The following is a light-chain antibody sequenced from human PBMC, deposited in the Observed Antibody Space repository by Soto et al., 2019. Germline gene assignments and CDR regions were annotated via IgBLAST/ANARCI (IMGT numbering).Light chain of an antibody. CDR2: SNN. Sequence: QSVLTQPPSASGTPGQRVTISCSGSSSNNGSNTVNWYQQLPGTAPKLLIYSNNQRPSGVPDRFSGSKSGTSASLAISGLQSEEEADYYCAAWDGSLTGIVFGGGTKVTVL. J-gene: IGLJ2*01. CDR3: AAWDGSLTGIV. V-gene: IGLV1-44*01. CDR1: SSNNGSNT.